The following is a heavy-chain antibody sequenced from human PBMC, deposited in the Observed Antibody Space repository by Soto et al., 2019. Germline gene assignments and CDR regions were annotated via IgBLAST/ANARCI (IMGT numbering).Heavy chain of an antibody. Sequence: SGPTMVNPTHTLTLTCTFSGFSLSTSGMCVSWIRQPPGKALDWLALIDWDDDKYYSTSLKTRLTISKDTSKNQVVLTMTNMDPFYTFTSYCARTRLRAYSYYSVDVSRGGTTVTVCS. V-gene: IGHV2-70*01. CDR3: ARTRLRAYSYYSVDV. CDR2: IDWDDDK. CDR1: GFSLSTSGMC. J-gene: IGHJ6*02.